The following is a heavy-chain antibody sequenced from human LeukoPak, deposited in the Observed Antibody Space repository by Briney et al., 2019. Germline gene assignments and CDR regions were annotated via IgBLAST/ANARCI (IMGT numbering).Heavy chain of an antibody. D-gene: IGHD4-11*01. CDR1: GGSISSGSYY. V-gene: IGHV4-61*02. J-gene: IGHJ4*02. CDR2: IYTSGST. CDR3: ARGYSNLPFDY. Sequence: SETLSLTCTVSGGSISSGSYYWSWIRQPAGKGLEWIGRIYTSGSTNYNPSLKSRVTISVDTSKNQFSLKLSSVTAADTAVYYCARGYSNLPFDYWGQGTLVTVSS.